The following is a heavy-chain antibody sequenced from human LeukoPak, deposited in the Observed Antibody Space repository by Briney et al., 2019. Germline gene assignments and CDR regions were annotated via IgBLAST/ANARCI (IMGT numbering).Heavy chain of an antibody. CDR2: ISSSTYTI. D-gene: IGHD6-6*01. Sequence: GGSLRLSCAASGFTFRSYEMNWVRQAPGKGLEWLSYISSSTYTIYYADSVKGRFTIYRDNAKNSLYLQMNSLRAEDTAVYYCAKDWEYSSSNGMDVWGQGTTVTVSS. V-gene: IGHV3-48*03. CDR1: GFTFRSYE. J-gene: IGHJ6*02. CDR3: AKDWEYSSSNGMDV.